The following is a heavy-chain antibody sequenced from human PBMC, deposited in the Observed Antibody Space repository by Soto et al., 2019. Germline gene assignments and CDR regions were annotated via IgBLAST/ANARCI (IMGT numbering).Heavy chain of an antibody. CDR1: GFTFGDYA. Sequence: GGSLRLSCTASGFTFGDYAMSWFRQAPGKGLEWVGFIRSKAYGGTTEYAASVKGRFTISRDDSKSIAYLQMNSLKTEDTAVYYCTRDMHYYDSSGYYYGYWGQGTLVTVSS. V-gene: IGHV3-49*03. CDR2: IRSKAYGGTT. CDR3: TRDMHYYDSSGYYYGY. J-gene: IGHJ4*02. D-gene: IGHD3-22*01.